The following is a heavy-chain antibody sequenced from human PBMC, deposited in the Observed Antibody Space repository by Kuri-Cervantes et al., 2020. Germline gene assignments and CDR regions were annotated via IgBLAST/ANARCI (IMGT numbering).Heavy chain of an antibody. J-gene: IGHJ1*01. D-gene: IGHD2-15*01. V-gene: IGHV3-48*03. Sequence: GESLKISCAASGFTFNTYEMNWVRQAPGKVLEWVSYISYSGSTIYYADSVKGRFTISRDNAKNSLYLQINSLKTEDTAVYYCTRDEWWYEYWGRGTLVTVSS. CDR3: TRDEWWYEY. CDR1: GFTFNTYE. CDR2: ISYSGSTI.